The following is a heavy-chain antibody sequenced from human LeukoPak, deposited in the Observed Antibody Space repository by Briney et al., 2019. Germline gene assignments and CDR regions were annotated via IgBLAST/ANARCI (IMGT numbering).Heavy chain of an antibody. Sequence: GRSLRPSCAASRFTFSNYGMHWVRQAPGKGLEWVAVISYDGTIQYYADSVKGRFTISRDNPKNILFLQMNSLRAEDTAVYYCAKGPDLIGRDYFDYWGQGTLVTVSS. CDR2: ISYDGTIQ. J-gene: IGHJ4*02. V-gene: IGHV3-30*18. D-gene: IGHD3-16*02. CDR3: AKGPDLIGRDYFDY. CDR1: RFTFSNYG.